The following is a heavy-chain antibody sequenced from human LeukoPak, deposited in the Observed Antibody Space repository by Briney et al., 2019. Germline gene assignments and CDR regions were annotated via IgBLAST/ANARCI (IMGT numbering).Heavy chain of an antibody. J-gene: IGHJ5*02. CDR2: IYSGGST. V-gene: IGHV3-66*01. CDR1: GFTVSSNY. D-gene: IGHD6-19*01. Sequence: GGSLRLSCAASGFTVSSNYMSWVRQAPGKGLEWVSVIYSGGSTYYADSVKGRFTISRDNSKNTLYLQMNSLGAEDTAVYYCARELVTGSGWNNWFDPWGQGTLVTVSS. CDR3: ARELVTGSGWNNWFDP.